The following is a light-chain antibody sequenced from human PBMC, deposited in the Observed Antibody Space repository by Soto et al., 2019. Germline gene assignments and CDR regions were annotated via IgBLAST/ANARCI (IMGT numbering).Light chain of an antibody. Sequence: QPVLTQSPSASASLGASVKLTCTLSSGHSTYAIAWHQQQPEKGPRYLMKLHSDGSHTKGDGIPDRFSGSSSGAERYLTMSSLQSEDEADYYCQTWGTGIWVFGGGTKLTVL. V-gene: IGLV4-69*01. CDR3: QTWGTGIWV. CDR1: SGHSTYA. CDR2: LHSDGSH. J-gene: IGLJ3*02.